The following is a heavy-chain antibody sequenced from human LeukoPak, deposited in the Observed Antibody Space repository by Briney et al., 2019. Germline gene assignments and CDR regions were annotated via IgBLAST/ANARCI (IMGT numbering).Heavy chain of an antibody. D-gene: IGHD2-2*01. J-gene: IGHJ4*02. CDR3: AKEGVRCSSTSCYFEH. Sequence: GGSLRLSCAASGFTFSSYAMSWVRQAPGKGLEWVSAISGIGGSTYYADSVKGRFTISRDNSKNTLYLRMNSLRDEDTAVYYCAKEGVRCSSTSCYFEHWGQGTLVTVSS. CDR1: GFTFSSYA. V-gene: IGHV3-23*01. CDR2: ISGIGGST.